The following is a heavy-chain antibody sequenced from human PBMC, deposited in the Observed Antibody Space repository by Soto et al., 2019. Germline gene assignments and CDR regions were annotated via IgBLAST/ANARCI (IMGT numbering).Heavy chain of an antibody. D-gene: IGHD1-26*01. CDR2: IYHSGST. Sequence: PSETLSITCAVSGYSISSGYYWGWIRQPPGKGLEWIGSIYHSGSTYYNPSLKSRVTISVDTSKNQFSLKLSSVTAADTAVYYCARDSGAIPAFFDYWGQGTLVTVSS. V-gene: IGHV4-38-2*02. CDR1: GYSISSGYY. CDR3: ARDSGAIPAFFDY. J-gene: IGHJ4*02.